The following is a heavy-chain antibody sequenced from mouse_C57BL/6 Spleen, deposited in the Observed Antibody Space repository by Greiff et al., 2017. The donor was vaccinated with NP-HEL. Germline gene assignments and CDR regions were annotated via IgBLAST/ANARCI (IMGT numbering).Heavy chain of an antibody. CDR3: ARRAGQDYFDY. V-gene: IGHV1-59*01. CDR1: GYTFTSYW. CDR2: IDPSDSYT. D-gene: IGHD3-3*01. Sequence: QVQLQQPGAELVRPGTSVKLSCKASGYTFTSYWMHWVKQRPGQGLEWIGVIDPSDSYTNYNQKFKGKATLTVDTSSSTAYMQLSSLTSEDSAVYYCARRAGQDYFDYWGQGTTLTVSS. J-gene: IGHJ2*01.